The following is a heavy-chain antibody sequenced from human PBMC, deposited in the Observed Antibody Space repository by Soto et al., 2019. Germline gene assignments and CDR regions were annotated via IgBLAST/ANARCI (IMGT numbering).Heavy chain of an antibody. Sequence: PGGSLRLSCAASGLTFSRYGMQWVRQAPGKGLEWVAVIWYDGSNKYYADSVKGRFTISRDNSKNTLYLQMNSLRAEDTAVYYCARLAYDSSGSDAFDIWGQGTMVTVSS. CDR1: GLTFSRYG. V-gene: IGHV3-33*01. J-gene: IGHJ3*02. D-gene: IGHD3-22*01. CDR3: ARLAYDSSGSDAFDI. CDR2: IWYDGSNK.